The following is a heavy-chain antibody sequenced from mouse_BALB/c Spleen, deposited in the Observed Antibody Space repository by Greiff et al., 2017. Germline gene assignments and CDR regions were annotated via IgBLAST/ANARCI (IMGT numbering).Heavy chain of an antibody. CDR2: IRLKSNNYAT. CDR1: GFTFSNYW. Sequence: EVKLVESGGGLVQPGGSMKLSCVASGFTFSNYWMNWVRQSPEKGLEWVAEIRLKSNNYATHYAESVKGRFTISRDDSKSSVYLQMNNLRAEDTGIYYCTGNPRYYYGSSYYFDYWGQGTTLTVSS. V-gene: IGHV6-6*02. J-gene: IGHJ2*01. CDR3: TGNPRYYYGSSYYFDY. D-gene: IGHD1-1*01.